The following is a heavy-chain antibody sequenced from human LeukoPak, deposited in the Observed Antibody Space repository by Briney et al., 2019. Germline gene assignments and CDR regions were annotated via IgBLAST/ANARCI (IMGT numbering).Heavy chain of an antibody. CDR2: IIPIFGTA. J-gene: IGHJ4*02. Sequence: SVKVSCKTSGGTFSSYAISWVRQAPGQGLEWMGGIIPIFGTANYAQKFQGRVTITTDESTSTAYMELSSLRSEDTAVYYCARGLSGYDHPLCYWGQGTLVTVSS. D-gene: IGHD5-12*01. CDR1: GGTFSSYA. CDR3: ARGLSGYDHPLCY. V-gene: IGHV1-69*05.